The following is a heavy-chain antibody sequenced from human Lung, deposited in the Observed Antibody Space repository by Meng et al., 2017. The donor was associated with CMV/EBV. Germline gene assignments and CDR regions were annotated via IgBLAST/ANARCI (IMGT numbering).Heavy chain of an antibody. D-gene: IGHD3-10*01. CDR1: TFSSYS. CDR3: ARVAMVRGVTPLYWYFDL. V-gene: IGHV1-69*05. J-gene: IGHJ2*01. Sequence: TFSSYSISWVRQAPGQGLEWMGGIIPIFGTANYAQKFQGRVTITTDESTSTAYMELSSLRSEDTAVYYCARVAMVRGVTPLYWYFDLWGRGTLVTVSS. CDR2: IIPIFGTA.